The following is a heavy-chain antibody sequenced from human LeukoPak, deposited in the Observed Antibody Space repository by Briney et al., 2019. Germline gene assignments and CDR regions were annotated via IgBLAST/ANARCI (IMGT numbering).Heavy chain of an antibody. J-gene: IGHJ5*02. CDR1: GGSISSGGYY. CDR3: ATGGTDFTDSYFNWFDP. V-gene: IGHV4-31*03. CDR2: IYYSGST. D-gene: IGHD2-21*02. Sequence: PSQTLSLTCTVSGGSISSGGYYWSWIRQHPGKGLEWIGYIYYSGSTYYNPSLNSRVTISVDTSKNQFSLMLSSVTAADTAVYYCATGGTDFTDSYFNWFDPWGQGTLVTVSS.